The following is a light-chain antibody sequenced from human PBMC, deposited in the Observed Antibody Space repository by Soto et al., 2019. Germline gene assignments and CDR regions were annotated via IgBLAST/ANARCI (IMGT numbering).Light chain of an antibody. CDR2: GAS. CDR1: QSVSSN. J-gene: IGKJ4*01. CDR3: QKSDNSPPFS. V-gene: IGKV3-15*01. Sequence: PGARSTLSCRASQSVSSNLAWYPLQPVQATRLLIYGASTRATGIPARFRGSGSGTEFTLTISSLQSEVFEISSCQKSDNSPPFSFGG.